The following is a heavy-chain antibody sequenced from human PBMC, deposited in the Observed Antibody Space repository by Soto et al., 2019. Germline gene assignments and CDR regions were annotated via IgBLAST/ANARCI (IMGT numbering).Heavy chain of an antibody. CDR3: ARRGGAWGPGGYYYYMDV. Sequence: QVQLQESCPGLVKPSETLSLTCTVSGGSISSYYWSWIRQPPGKGLEWIGYIYYSGSTNYNPSLKSRVTISVDTSKNQFSLKLSSVTAADTAVYYCARRGGAWGPGGYYYYMDVWGKGTTVTVSS. V-gene: IGHV4-59*08. CDR1: GGSISSYY. J-gene: IGHJ6*03. CDR2: IYYSGST. D-gene: IGHD3-16*01.